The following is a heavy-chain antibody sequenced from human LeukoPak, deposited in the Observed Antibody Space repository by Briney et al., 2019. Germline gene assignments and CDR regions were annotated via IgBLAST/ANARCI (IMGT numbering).Heavy chain of an antibody. Sequence: GGSLRLSCAASRFTLSGFTFSSYGMHWVRQAPGKGLEWVAFIRYDGSNKYYADSVKGRFTISRDNSKNTLYLLMNSLRAEDTAIYYRMKDMGSGWYRANFDYCGQGTLVTVSS. V-gene: IGHV3-30*02. J-gene: IGHJ4*02. D-gene: IGHD6-19*01. CDR3: MKDMGSGWYRANFDY. CDR2: IRYDGSNK. CDR1: RFTLSGFTFSSYG.